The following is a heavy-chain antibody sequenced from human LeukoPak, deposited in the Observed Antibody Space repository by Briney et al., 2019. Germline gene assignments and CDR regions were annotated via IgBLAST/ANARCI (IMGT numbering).Heavy chain of an antibody. CDR2: IYYSGSI. CDR1: GGSISRGGYY. Sequence: KASETLSLTCTVSGGSISRGGYYWRWIRQHPGKGLEYIGYIYYSGSIYYNPSLKSRVTISLDPSKNQFSLKLSSVTAADTAVYYCARDRGYSYGCDAFDIWGQGTMVTVSS. D-gene: IGHD5-18*01. J-gene: IGHJ3*02. V-gene: IGHV4-31*03. CDR3: ARDRGYSYGCDAFDI.